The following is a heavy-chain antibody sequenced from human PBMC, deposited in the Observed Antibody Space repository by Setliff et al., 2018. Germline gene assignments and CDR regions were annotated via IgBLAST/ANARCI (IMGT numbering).Heavy chain of an antibody. Sequence: SETLSLTCAVYGGSFSTYYWIWIRQPPGKGLEWIGEINHSGSTNYNPSLKSRVTISVDTYKNQFSLKLTSVTAADTATYFCARSLGYSSSSVDYWGQGTLVTVSS. V-gene: IGHV4-34*01. J-gene: IGHJ4*02. CDR3: ARSLGYSSSSVDY. D-gene: IGHD6-6*01. CDR2: INHSGST. CDR1: GGSFSTYY.